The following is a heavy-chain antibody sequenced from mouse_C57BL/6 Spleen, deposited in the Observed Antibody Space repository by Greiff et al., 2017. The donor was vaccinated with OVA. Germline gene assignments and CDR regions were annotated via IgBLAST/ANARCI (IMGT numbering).Heavy chain of an antibody. D-gene: IGHD2-5*01. CDR2: ISDGGSYT. J-gene: IGHJ3*01. V-gene: IGHV5-4*03. CDR1: GFTFSSYA. CDR3: ATYYSNYVFAY. Sequence: EVKLQESGGGLVKPGGSLKLSCAASGFTFSSYAMSWVRQTPEKRLEWVATISDGGSYTYYPDNVKGRFTISRDNAKNNLYLQMSHLKSEDTAMYYCATYYSNYVFAYWGQGTLVTVSA.